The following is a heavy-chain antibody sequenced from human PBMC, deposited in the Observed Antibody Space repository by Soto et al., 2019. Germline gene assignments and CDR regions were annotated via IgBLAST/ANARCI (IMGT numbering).Heavy chain of an antibody. V-gene: IGHV4-4*02. CDR3: ATRAPIDGDPY. Sequence: QVQLQESGPGLVKPSENLSLTCDVSGDSISSPTWWTWVRQPPGKGLEWIGEVYHSGSTNYNSSLKSRVTISVDKSKNQFSLRLTSVTAADTAVYYCATRAPIDGDPYWGQGTLVTVSS. D-gene: IGHD4-17*01. CDR2: VYHSGST. CDR1: GDSISSPTW. J-gene: IGHJ4*02.